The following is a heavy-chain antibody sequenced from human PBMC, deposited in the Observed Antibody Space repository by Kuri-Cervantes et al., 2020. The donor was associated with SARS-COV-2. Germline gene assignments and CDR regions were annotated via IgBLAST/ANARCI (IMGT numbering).Heavy chain of an antibody. CDR1: GFNFSRTD. V-gene: IGHV3-30*18. D-gene: IGHD2-21*01. J-gene: IGHJ4*02. CDR3: AKDRVGVQDF. Sequence: GGSLRLSWAAAGFNFSRTDMHWVRQAPGKGLEWVAGISHDGKNKKCIASGKGRFTISRDNSQNTLYLHMKSLRSEDTAMYYCAKDRVGVQDFWGQGTLVTVSS. CDR2: ISHDGKNK.